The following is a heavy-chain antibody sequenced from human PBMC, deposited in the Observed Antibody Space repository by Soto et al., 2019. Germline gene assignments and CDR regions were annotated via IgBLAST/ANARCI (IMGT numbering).Heavy chain of an antibody. V-gene: IGHV6-1*01. D-gene: IGHD5-12*01. CDR1: GDSFSRDSAA. Sequence: PSQTLSLTCAISGDSFSRDSAALNWIRQTPSRGLEWLGRIYYRSKWLNTYEVSVNSRITISPDTSKNQFSLQLSSVTPEDTAVYYCARGSWDDVSGHYYIDVWDEGTTFTVSS. CDR3: ARGSWDDVSGHYYIDV. J-gene: IGHJ6*03. CDR2: IYYRSKWLN.